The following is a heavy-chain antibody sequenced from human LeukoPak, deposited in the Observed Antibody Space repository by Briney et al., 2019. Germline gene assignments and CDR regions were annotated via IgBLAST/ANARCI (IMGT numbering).Heavy chain of an antibody. CDR2: INHSGST. Sequence: SETLSLTCTVSGGPINSRNYYWSWIRQPPGKGLEWIGEINHSGSTNYNPSLKSRVTISVDTSKNQFSLKLSSVTAADTAVYYCARHEGEQPYYYYYYGMDVWGQGTTVTVSS. CDR1: GGPINSRNYY. D-gene: IGHD1/OR15-1a*01. CDR3: ARHEGEQPYYYYYYGMDV. J-gene: IGHJ6*02. V-gene: IGHV4-39*01.